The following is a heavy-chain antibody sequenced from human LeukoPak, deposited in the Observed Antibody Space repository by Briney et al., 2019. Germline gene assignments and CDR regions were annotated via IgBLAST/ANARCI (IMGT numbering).Heavy chain of an antibody. Sequence: SETLSLTCAVYGGSFSGYYWSWIRQPPGKGLEWIGEINHSGSTNYNPSLKSRVTISVDTPKNQFSLKLSSVTAADTAVYYCARGSSGWYVTKIPGAFDYWGQGTLVTVSS. D-gene: IGHD6-19*01. J-gene: IGHJ4*02. V-gene: IGHV4-34*01. CDR1: GGSFSGYY. CDR2: INHSGST. CDR3: ARGSSGWYVTKIPGAFDY.